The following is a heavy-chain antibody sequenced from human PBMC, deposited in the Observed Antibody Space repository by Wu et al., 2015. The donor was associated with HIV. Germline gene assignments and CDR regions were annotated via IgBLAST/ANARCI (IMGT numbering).Heavy chain of an antibody. J-gene: IGHJ4*02. CDR1: GGTFSSYT. D-gene: IGHD2-21*01. V-gene: IGHV1-69*18. Sequence: QVHLLQSGAEVKKPGASVMVSCKASGGTFSSYTFNWVRQAPGQGLEWMGRIIPISGTTDYAQKFQGRITITADESTRTTYMELSSLRYEDTAVYFCARELLWGEDFWGQGTRVTVSS. CDR3: ARELLWGEDF. CDR2: IIPISGTT.